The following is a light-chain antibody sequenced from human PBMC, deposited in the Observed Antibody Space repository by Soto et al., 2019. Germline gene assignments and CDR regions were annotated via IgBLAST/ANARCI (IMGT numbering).Light chain of an antibody. J-gene: IGKJ1*01. CDR1: QGINTY. V-gene: IGKV1-5*03. CDR3: QHYNSYSEA. CDR2: KAS. Sequence: DIQLTQSPSFLSASVGDRVTITCRASQGINTYVAWYQQKPGKAPKLLIYKASTLKSGVPSRFSGSGSGTEFTLTISSLQPDDFATYYCQHYNSYSEAFGQGTKVELK.